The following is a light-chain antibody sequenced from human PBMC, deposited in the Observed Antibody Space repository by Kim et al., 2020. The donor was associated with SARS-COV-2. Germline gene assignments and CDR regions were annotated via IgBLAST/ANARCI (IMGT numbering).Light chain of an antibody. CDR1: SSNIGNNY. J-gene: IGLJ2*01. Sequence: QSVLTHPPSVSAAPGQKVTISCSGSSSNIGNNYVSWYQQLPGTAPKLLIYDNNKRPSGIPDRFSGSKSGTSATLGITGLQTGDEADYYCGTWDSSLSAGVVFGGGTQLTVL. CDR3: GTWDSSLSAGVV. V-gene: IGLV1-51*01. CDR2: DNN.